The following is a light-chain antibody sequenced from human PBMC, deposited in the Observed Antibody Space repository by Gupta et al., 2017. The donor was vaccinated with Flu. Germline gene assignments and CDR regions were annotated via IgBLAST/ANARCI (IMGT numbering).Light chain of an antibody. J-gene: IGKJ4*01. CDR3: QQRSNWPLT. CDR2: DAS. Sequence: EIVLTPSPATLSLSPGARSTLSCRASQSVSSYLAWYQQKPGQAPRLLIYDASNRATGIPARFSGSGSGTDFTLTISRLEPEDFAVYYCQQRSNWPLTFGGGTKVEIK. CDR1: QSVSSY. V-gene: IGKV3-11*01.